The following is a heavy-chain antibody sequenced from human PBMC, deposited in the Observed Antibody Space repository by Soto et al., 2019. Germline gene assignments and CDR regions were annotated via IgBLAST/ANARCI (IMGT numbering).Heavy chain of an antibody. J-gene: IGHJ4*02. D-gene: IGHD5-12*01. V-gene: IGHV4-34*01. CDR3: ARGSPYSGYAW. CDR2: IYHSGST. Sequence: QVQLQQWGAGLLKPSETLSLTCAVYGGSFSGYYWSWIRQPPGKGLEWIGEIYHSGSTNYNPSLTRRVTISLNTSKNQFALKLSSVTAADTAVCYCARGSPYSGYAWWGQGTLVTVSS. CDR1: GGSFSGYY.